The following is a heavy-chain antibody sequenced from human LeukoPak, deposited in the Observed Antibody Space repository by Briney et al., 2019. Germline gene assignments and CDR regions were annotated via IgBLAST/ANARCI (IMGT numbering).Heavy chain of an antibody. J-gene: IGHJ5*02. CDR3: ARAYSTGWYSNWFDP. CDR1: GYTFTSYD. Sequence: ASVQVSCKASGYTFTSYDINWVRQATGQGLEWMGWMNPNSGNTGYAQKFQGRVTMTRNTSISTASMELSSLRSEDTAVYYCARAYSTGWYSNWFDPWGQGTLVTVSS. CDR2: MNPNSGNT. V-gene: IGHV1-8*01. D-gene: IGHD6-19*01.